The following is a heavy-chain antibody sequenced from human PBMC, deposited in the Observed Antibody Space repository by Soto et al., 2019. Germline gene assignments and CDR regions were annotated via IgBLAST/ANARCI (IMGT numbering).Heavy chain of an antibody. CDR1: GLTFSRYA. D-gene: IGHD5-12*01. Sequence: QVQLVESGGGVVQPGRSLRLSCAASGLTFSRYAMHWVRQAPGKGLEWVAIISYGGSNKYYADSVRGRFTISRDNSNNTLYLQMNSLRPEDTAVYYCARDREGYSGFDYPAYWGQGTLVTVSS. CDR3: ARDREGYSGFDYPAY. J-gene: IGHJ4*02. V-gene: IGHV3-30-3*01. CDR2: ISYGGSNK.